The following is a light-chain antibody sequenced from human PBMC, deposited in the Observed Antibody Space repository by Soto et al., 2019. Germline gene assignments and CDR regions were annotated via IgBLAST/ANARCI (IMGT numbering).Light chain of an antibody. V-gene: IGLV2-8*01. CDR1: SSDVGGYNY. Sequence: QSALTQPPSASGSPGQSVTISCTGTSSDVGGYNYVSWYQQHPGKAPKLMIYEVSKRPSGVPDGFSGSKSGNTASLTVSGLQAEDEADYYCSSYGGSNNYVFGTGTKLTVL. J-gene: IGLJ1*01. CDR2: EVS. CDR3: SSYGGSNNYV.